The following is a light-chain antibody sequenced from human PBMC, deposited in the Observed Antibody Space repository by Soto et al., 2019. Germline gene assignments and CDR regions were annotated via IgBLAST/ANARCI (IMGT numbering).Light chain of an antibody. CDR1: KNDIGSSNY. CDR3: SSSTSSSTLV. Sequence: QSALTQPASVSASPGQSITISCTGGKNDIGSSNYVSWYQQHPGKAPKLIIYGVINRPSGTSDRFSGSKSGNTASLTISGLQADDEADYYCSSSTSSSTLVFGGGTKVTVL. V-gene: IGLV2-14*01. J-gene: IGLJ3*02. CDR2: GVI.